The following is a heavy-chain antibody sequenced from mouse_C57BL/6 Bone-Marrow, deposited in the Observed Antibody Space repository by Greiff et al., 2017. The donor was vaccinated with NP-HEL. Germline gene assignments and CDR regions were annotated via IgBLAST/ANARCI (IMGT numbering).Heavy chain of an antibody. D-gene: IGHD2-4*01. Sequence: QVQLQQPGAELVRPGSSVKLSCKASGYTFTSYWMDWVKQRPGQGLEWIGNIYPSDSETHYNQKFKDKATFTVDKSSSTAYMPLSSLTSEDSAVYYCARRIYYDYDEGLDYAMDYWGQGTSVTVSS. CDR2: IYPSDSET. V-gene: IGHV1-61*01. CDR3: ARRIYYDYDEGLDYAMDY. J-gene: IGHJ4*01. CDR1: GYTFTSYW.